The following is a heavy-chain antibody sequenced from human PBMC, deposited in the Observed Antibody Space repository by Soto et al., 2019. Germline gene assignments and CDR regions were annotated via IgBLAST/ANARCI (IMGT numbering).Heavy chain of an antibody. CDR1: GGSITRGGYY. Sequence: SEALSLTCTVSGGSITRGGYYWSWIRQHPGKGLEWIGYIYNSGTTYYNPSLKSRVTISVDTSKNQFSLKLSPVTAADTAVYYFARSVTPWGQGTLVTVSS. CDR2: IYNSGTT. D-gene: IGHD2-21*02. CDR3: ARSVTP. J-gene: IGHJ5*02. V-gene: IGHV4-31*03.